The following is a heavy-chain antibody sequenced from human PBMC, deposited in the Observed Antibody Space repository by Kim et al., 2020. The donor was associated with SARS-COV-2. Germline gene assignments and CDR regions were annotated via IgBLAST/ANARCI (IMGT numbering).Heavy chain of an antibody. CDR1: GYSFTSYW. Sequence: GESLKISCKGSGYSFTSYWIGWVRQMPGKGLEWMGIIYPGDSDTRYSPSFQGQVTISADKSISTAYLQWSSLKASDTAMYYCARQGRDGHESRVYYFDYWGQGTLVTVSS. D-gene: IGHD2-15*01. J-gene: IGHJ4*02. V-gene: IGHV5-51*01. CDR3: ARQGRDGHESRVYYFDY. CDR2: IYPGDSDT.